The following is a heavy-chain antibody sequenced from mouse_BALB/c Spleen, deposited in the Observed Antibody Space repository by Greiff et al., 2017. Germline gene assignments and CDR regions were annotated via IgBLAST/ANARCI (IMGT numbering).Heavy chain of an antibody. J-gene: IGHJ3*01. CDR3: ARSGNYRALCAY. D-gene: IGHD2-1*01. CDR1: GYTFTSYW. CDR2: INPSTGYT. Sequence: QVQLKESGAELAKPGASVKMSCKASGYTFTSYWMHWVKQRPGQGLEWIGYINPSTGYTEYNQKFKDKATLTADKSSSTAYMQLSSLTSEDSAVYYCARSGNYRALCAYGGQGTLVTVSA. V-gene: IGHV1-7*01.